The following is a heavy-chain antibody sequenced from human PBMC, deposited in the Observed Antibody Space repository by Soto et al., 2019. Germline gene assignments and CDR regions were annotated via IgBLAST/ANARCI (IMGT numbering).Heavy chain of an antibody. Sequence: TLSLTCAVSGGSIRSGGYSWSWIRQPPGKGLEWIGYIYHSGSTYYNPSLKSRVTISVDRSKNQFSLKLSSVTAADTAVYYCAGGPGVARNYWGQGTLVTVSS. CDR3: AGGPGVARNY. CDR1: GGSIRSGGYS. J-gene: IGHJ4*02. CDR2: IYHSGST. D-gene: IGHD5-12*01. V-gene: IGHV4-30-2*01.